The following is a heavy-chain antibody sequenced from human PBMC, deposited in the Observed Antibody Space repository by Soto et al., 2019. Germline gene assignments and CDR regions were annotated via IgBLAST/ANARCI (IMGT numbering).Heavy chain of an antibody. CDR2: ISYGGGTT. CDR3: AKNPGYYYDSTGYHFDY. V-gene: IGHV3-23*01. J-gene: IGHJ4*02. Sequence: GGALRLSCAAPGFPLSNYAMSWGRQAPGEGLEWVSAISYGGGTTYYADSVKGRFTISRDNSKNTLYLQMNSLRAEDTAVYYCAKNPGYYYDSTGYHFDYWGQGTLVTVSS. CDR1: GFPLSNYA. D-gene: IGHD3-22*01.